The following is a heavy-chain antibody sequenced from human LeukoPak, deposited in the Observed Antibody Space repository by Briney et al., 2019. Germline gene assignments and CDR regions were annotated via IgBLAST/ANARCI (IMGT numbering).Heavy chain of an antibody. CDR1: GYTFTGCY. D-gene: IGHD2-15*01. V-gene: IGHV1-2*06. CDR2: INPNSGGT. CDR3: ARAFRYCSGGSCYDAFDI. Sequence: ASVKVSCKASGYTFTGCYMHWVRQAPGQGLEWMGRINPNSGGTNYAQKFQGRVTMTRDTSISTAYMELSRLRSDDTAVYYCARAFRYCSGGSCYDAFDIWGQGTMVTVSS. J-gene: IGHJ3*02.